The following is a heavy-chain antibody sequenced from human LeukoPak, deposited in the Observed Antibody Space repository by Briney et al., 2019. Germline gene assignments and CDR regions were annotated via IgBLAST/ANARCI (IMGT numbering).Heavy chain of an antibody. CDR3: AISSRVEFEAFDF. CDR2: MYYGWNT. D-gene: IGHD5-24*01. CDR1: GGSVGRTTYY. Sequence: PSETLSLTCTVSGGSVGRTTYYWGWIRQPPGKGLEWIATMYYGWNTYSSPSLNSRVTTSVDSSKNQVSLKLTSVTAADTAVYYCAISSRVEFEAFDFWGQGTMVTVSS. V-gene: IGHV4-39*01. J-gene: IGHJ3*01.